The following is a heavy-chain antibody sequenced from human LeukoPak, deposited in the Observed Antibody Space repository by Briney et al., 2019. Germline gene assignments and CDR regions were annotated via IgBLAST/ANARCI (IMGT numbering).Heavy chain of an antibody. CDR3: ARERNFYYFDY. D-gene: IGHD3-3*01. CDR2: STGDCNYI. J-gene: IGHJ4*02. Sequence: PAWSLELSCAAPGVTFSGYSMSWVRQAPGKGLYGVSSSTGDCNYIFYADSVKGRFTISRDNAQNSLFLELNSLRGEDTAVYYCARERNFYYFDYWGQGALVTVSS. V-gene: IGHV3-21*01. CDR1: GVTFSGYS.